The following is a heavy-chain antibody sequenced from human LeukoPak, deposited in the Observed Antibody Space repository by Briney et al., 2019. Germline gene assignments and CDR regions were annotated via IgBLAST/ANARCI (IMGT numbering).Heavy chain of an antibody. CDR2: IYYSGST. V-gene: IGHV4-59*01. Sequence: SETLSLTCTVSGGSISSYYWSWIRQPPGKGLEWIGYIYYSGSTNYNPSLKSRVTISVDTSKNQFSLKLSSVTAADTAVYYCARHCGGDCYGIFFDYWGQGTLVTVSS. CDR1: GGSISSYY. J-gene: IGHJ4*02. D-gene: IGHD2-21*02. CDR3: ARHCGGDCYGIFFDY.